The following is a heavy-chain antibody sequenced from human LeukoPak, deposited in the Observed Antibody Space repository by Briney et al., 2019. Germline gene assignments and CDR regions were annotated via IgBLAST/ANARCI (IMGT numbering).Heavy chain of an antibody. V-gene: IGHV5-51*01. J-gene: IGHJ4*02. D-gene: IGHD2-2*01. CDR3: ATSRLGCTSASGPVDY. Sequence: GESLKISCKGSGYSFTSSWIGWVRPMPGKGLEWMGIIYHHDSKIKYSPSFQGQVTISADKSIITAYLQWSSLNASGTAMYYCATSRLGCTSASGPVDYWGQGGLVTV. CDR2: IYHHDSKI. CDR1: GYSFTSSW.